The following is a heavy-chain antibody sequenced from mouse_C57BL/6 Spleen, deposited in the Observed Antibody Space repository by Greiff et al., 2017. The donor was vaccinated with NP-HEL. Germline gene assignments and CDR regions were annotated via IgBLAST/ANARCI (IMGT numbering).Heavy chain of an antibody. J-gene: IGHJ1*03. V-gene: IGHV1-80*01. CDR3: AKMGYYGSSHWYFDV. CDR1: GYAFSSYW. Sequence: VQVVESGAELVKPGASVKISCKASGYAFSSYWMNWVKQRPGKGLEWIGQIYPGDGDTNYNGKFKGKATLTADKSSSTAYMQLSSLTSEDSAVYFCAKMGYYGSSHWYFDVWGTGTTVTVSS. D-gene: IGHD1-1*01. CDR2: IYPGDGDT.